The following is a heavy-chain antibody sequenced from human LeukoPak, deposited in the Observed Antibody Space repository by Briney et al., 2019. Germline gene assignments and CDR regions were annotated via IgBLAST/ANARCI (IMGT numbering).Heavy chain of an antibody. J-gene: IGHJ6*02. V-gene: IGHV3-9*01. CDR3: ASYYDSSGYWDYYYGMDV. Sequence: PGRSLRLSCAASGFTFDDYAMHWVRQAPGKGLEWVSGISWNSGSIGYADSVKGRFTISRDNAKNSLYLQMNSLRAEDTAVYYCASYYDSSGYWDYYYGMDVWGQGTTVTVSS. CDR1: GFTFDDYA. D-gene: IGHD3-22*01. CDR2: ISWNSGSI.